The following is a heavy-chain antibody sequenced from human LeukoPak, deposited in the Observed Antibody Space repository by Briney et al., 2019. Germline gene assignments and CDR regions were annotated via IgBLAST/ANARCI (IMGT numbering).Heavy chain of an antibody. CDR3: ARMDIGLVRD. J-gene: IGHJ4*02. CDR2: ISYDGSNK. V-gene: IGHV3-30-3*01. D-gene: IGHD3-10*01. CDR1: GFTFSSYA. Sequence: PGGSLRLSCAASGFTFSSYAMHWVRQAPGKGLEWVAVISYDGSNKYYADSVKGRFTISRDNSKNTLYLQMNSLRAEDTAVYYCARMDIGLVRDWGQGTLVTVSS.